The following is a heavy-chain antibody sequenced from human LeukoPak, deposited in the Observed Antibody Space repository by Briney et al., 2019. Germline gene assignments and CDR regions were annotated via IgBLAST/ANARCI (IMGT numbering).Heavy chain of an antibody. Sequence: ASVKVSCKASGYTFTGYYMHWVRQAPGQGLEWMGWINPNSGGTNYAQKFQGWVTMTTDTSTSTAYMDLRSLRSDDTAVYYCARGPPHRDYYYYYMDVWGKGTTVTVSS. V-gene: IGHV1-2*04. CDR1: GYTFTGYY. CDR3: ARGPPHRDYYYYYMDV. J-gene: IGHJ6*03. CDR2: INPNSGGT. D-gene: IGHD5-24*01.